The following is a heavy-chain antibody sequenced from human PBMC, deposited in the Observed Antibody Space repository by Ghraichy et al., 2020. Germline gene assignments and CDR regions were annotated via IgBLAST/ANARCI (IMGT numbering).Heavy chain of an antibody. V-gene: IGHV3-23*01. D-gene: IGHD6-13*01. CDR3: SKGIAAGTSTISYYYNGMDV. J-gene: IGHJ6*02. Sequence: GGSLRLSCAASGFTFSNYVLSWVRQAPGKGLEWVSGISGSGGSTYYPDSVKGRFTISRDNSKNTLYLHMNSLRAEDTAIYYCSKGIAAGTSTISYYYNGMDVWGQGTTVTVSS. CDR2: ISGSGGST. CDR1: GFTFSNYV.